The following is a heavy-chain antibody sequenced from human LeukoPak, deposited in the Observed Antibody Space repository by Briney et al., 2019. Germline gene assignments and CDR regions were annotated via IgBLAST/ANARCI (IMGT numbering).Heavy chain of an antibody. Sequence: PSETLSLTCTVSGGSIRSSSYYWAWIRQPPGKGLEWIGNIYYSGSTYYNPSLKSRVTISVDTSKNQFSLKLSSVTAADTAVYFCAISTYYYDSCGIFWGQGTLVTVSS. CDR3: AISTYYYDSCGIF. J-gene: IGHJ4*02. D-gene: IGHD3-22*01. V-gene: IGHV4-39*01. CDR2: IYYSGST. CDR1: GGSIRSSSYY.